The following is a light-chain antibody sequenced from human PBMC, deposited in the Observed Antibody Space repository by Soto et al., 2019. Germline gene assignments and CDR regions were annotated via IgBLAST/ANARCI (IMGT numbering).Light chain of an antibody. J-gene: IGKJ2*01. V-gene: IGKV1-27*01. Sequence: DIQMTQSPSSLSASVGDRVTITCRASQGISNYLAWYQQKPGKVPKLLIYAASTLQLGVPSRFSGSGCRTDFALTISSLQPEDVATYYCQKYNSAQYTFGQGTKLEIK. CDR2: AAS. CDR3: QKYNSAQYT. CDR1: QGISNY.